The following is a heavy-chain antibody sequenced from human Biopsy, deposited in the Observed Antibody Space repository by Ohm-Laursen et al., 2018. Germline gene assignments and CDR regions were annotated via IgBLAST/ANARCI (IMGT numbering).Heavy chain of an antibody. CDR3: ARDSGILNYGSFKYYHYYGMDV. Sequence: GTLSLTCIVSGDSVTKYYWSWIRQPPGKGLEWIGHIYYSVMTNYNPSLQSRVSISVDTSRNQVSLTLSSVTAADTAVYYCARDSGILNYGSFKYYHYYGMDVWGQGTKVTVSS. V-gene: IGHV4-59*02. J-gene: IGHJ6*02. CDR2: IYYSVMT. D-gene: IGHD4-17*01. CDR1: GDSVTKYY.